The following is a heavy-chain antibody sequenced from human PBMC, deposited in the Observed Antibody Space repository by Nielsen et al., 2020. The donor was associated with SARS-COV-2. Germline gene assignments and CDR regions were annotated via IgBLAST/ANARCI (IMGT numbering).Heavy chain of an antibody. J-gene: IGHJ4*02. Sequence: GESLKISCAASGFIFDNYAMNWVRQAPGKGLVWVSRISPDGDIVNYADSVRGRFTTSRDNAKNTLYLQMNSLRAEDTAVYFCTNWNDGYWGQGTPVTVSS. D-gene: IGHD1-1*01. V-gene: IGHV3-74*01. CDR3: TNWNDGY. CDR2: ISPDGDIV. CDR1: GFIFDNYA.